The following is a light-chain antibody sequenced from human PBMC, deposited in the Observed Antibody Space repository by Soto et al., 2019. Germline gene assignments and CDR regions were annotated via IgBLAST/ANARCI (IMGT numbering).Light chain of an antibody. CDR1: QSVSTY. V-gene: IGKV3-11*01. Sequence: ELVLTQSPATLSLSPGERATLSCRASQSVSTYLAWYQQKPGQTPRLLIYDASNRATGIPARFSGSGSGTDFTLTISSLEPEDFAVYYCQHRSKWPLTFGGGTKVDIK. J-gene: IGKJ4*02. CDR3: QHRSKWPLT. CDR2: DAS.